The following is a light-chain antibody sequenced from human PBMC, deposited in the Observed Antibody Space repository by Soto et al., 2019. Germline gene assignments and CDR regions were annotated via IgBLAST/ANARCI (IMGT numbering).Light chain of an antibody. CDR1: QSVSSY. CDR2: DAS. J-gene: IGKJ4*01. V-gene: IGKV3-11*01. Sequence: EIVLTQSPATLSLSPGERATLSCRASQSVSSYLAWYQHKPGQAPRLLIYDASNRATDIPARFSGSGSGTDFTLTISSLEPDDFAVYYCQQRINWPLAFGGGTKVEIK. CDR3: QQRINWPLA.